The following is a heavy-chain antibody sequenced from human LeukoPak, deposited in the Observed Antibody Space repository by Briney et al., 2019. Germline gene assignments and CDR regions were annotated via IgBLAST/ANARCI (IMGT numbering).Heavy chain of an antibody. V-gene: IGHV3-23*01. CDR2: ISGSGGST. Sequence: GGSLRLSCAASGFTFSSYAMSWVRQAPGKGLEWVSAISGSGGSTYYADSVKGRFTISRDNSKNTLYLQMNSLRAEDTAVYYCAKDPLVPAAEYYCYYGMDVWGQGTTVTVSS. J-gene: IGHJ6*02. CDR1: GFTFSSYA. D-gene: IGHD2-2*01. CDR3: AKDPLVPAAEYYCYYGMDV.